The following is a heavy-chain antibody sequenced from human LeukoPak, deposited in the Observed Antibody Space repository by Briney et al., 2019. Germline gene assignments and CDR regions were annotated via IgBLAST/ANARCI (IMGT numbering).Heavy chain of an antibody. J-gene: IGHJ4*02. V-gene: IGHV3-23*01. CDR1: GFTFSSYA. CDR3: AKDSGDYQPHYFHY. Sequence: PGGSLRLSCAASGFTFSSYAMSWVRQAPGKGLDWVSAISASGGSTYYADSVKGRFTISRDNSKNTLYLQMNSLGAEDTAVYYCAKDSGDYQPHYFHYWGQGTLVTVSS. CDR2: ISASGGST. D-gene: IGHD4-17*01.